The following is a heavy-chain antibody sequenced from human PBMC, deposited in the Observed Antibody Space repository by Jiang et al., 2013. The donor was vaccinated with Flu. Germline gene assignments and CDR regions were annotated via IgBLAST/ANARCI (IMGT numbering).Heavy chain of an antibody. Sequence: LLKPSETLSLTCSVSGGSIGSHLWTWIRQPPGKGLEWIANIYHNGATSYNPSLKSRVTISVDTSKIQVSLTLRSVTTADTAVYFCARETRTRRGLANWYYHGLDVWGQGTTVTVSS. CDR2: IYHNGAT. CDR3: ARETRTRRGLANWYYHGLDV. D-gene: IGHD2-2*01. CDR1: GGSIGSHL. V-gene: IGHV4-59*11. J-gene: IGHJ6*02.